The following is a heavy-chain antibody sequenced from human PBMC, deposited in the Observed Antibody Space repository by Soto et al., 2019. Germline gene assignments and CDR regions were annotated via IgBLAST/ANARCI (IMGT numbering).Heavy chain of an antibody. J-gene: IGHJ6*02. CDR2: ISSSGSTI. D-gene: IGHD3-3*01. V-gene: IGHV3-11*01. Sequence: LRLSCAASGFTFSDYYMSWIRQAPGKGLEWVSYISSSGSTIYYADSVKGRFTISRDNAKNSLYLQMNSLRAEDTAVYYCARGVLYDFWSGYYTRGYYYYGMDVWGQGTTVTVSS. CDR1: GFTFSDYY. CDR3: ARGVLYDFWSGYYTRGYYYYGMDV.